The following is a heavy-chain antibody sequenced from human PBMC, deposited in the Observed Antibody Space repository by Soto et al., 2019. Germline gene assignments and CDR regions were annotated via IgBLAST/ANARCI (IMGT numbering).Heavy chain of an antibody. J-gene: IGHJ5*02. D-gene: IGHD3-16*01. CDR3: AREGRDPLGYNWFDP. CDR1: GGSISSGGYY. CDR2: IYYSGST. Sequence: SETLSLTCTVSGGSISSGGYYWSWIRQHPGKGLEWIGYIYYSGSTNYNPSLKSRVTISVDTSKNQFSLKLSPVTAADTAVYYCAREGRDPLGYNWFDPWGQGT. V-gene: IGHV4-61*08.